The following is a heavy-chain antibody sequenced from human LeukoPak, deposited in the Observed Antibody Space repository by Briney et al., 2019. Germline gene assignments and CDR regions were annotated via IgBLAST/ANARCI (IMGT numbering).Heavy chain of an antibody. J-gene: IGHJ4*02. D-gene: IGHD5-18*01. Sequence: PGGSLRLSCAVSGFTFSSYEMSWVRQAPGKGLEWVANIKQDGSEKYYVDSVKGRFTISRDNAKNSLYLQMNSLRAEDTAVYYCARESGYSYGWERYYFDYWGQGTLVTVSS. V-gene: IGHV3-7*01. CDR2: IKQDGSEK. CDR1: GFTFSSYE. CDR3: ARESGYSYGWERYYFDY.